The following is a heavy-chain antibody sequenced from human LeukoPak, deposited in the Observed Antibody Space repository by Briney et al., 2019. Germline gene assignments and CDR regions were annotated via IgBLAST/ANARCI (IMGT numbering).Heavy chain of an antibody. D-gene: IGHD3-9*01. J-gene: IGHJ4*02. V-gene: IGHV3-72*01. CDR2: TRNKANSYTT. CDR1: GFIFNNYW. Sequence: GGSLRLSCAASGFIFNNYWMTWVRQAPGKGLEWIGRTRNKANSYTTEYAASVKGRFTISRDDSKNSLYLQMNSLKTEDTAVYYCARWDSAVTGYYWGQGTLVTVSS. CDR3: ARWDSAVTGYY.